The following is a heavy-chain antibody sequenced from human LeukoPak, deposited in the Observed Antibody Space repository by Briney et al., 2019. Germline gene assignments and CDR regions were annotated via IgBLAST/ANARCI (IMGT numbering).Heavy chain of an antibody. D-gene: IGHD3-10*01. CDR3: AKDGTYYYGSGNFDY. CDR1: GFTFSSYA. J-gene: IGHJ4*02. V-gene: IGHV3-23*01. CDR2: ISGSGGST. Sequence: GGSLRLSCAASGFTFSSYAMSWVRQAPGKGLEWVSAISGSGGSTYYADSVKGQFTISRDNSKNTLYLQMNSLRAEDTAVYYCAKDGTYYYGSGNFDYWGQGTLVTVSS.